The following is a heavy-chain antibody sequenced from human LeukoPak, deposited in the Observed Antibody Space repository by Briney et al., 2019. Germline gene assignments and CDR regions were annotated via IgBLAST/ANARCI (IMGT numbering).Heavy chain of an antibody. J-gene: IGHJ6*02. V-gene: IGHV4-61*01. CDR2: IYYCGST. Sequence: SETLSLTCTVSGGSVSSGSYYWSWIRQPPGKGLEWIGYIYYCGSTNYNPSLKSRVTISIDTSKNQFSLKLSSVTAADTAVYYCARGYYDILLYYYYYGMDVWGQGTTVTVSS. CDR3: ARGYYDILLYYYYYGMDV. D-gene: IGHD3-9*01. CDR1: GGSVSSGSYY.